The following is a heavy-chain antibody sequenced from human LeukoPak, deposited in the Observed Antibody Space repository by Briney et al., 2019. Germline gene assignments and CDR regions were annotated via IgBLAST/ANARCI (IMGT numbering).Heavy chain of an antibody. CDR2: IIPIFGTA. CDR1: GGTFSSYA. Sequence: ASVKVSCKASGGTFSSYAISWVRQAPGQGLEWMGGIIPIFGTANYAQKFQGRVTITTDESTSTAYMELSSLRSEDTAVYCCASRSGYYSGAFDIWGQGTMVTVSS. V-gene: IGHV1-69*05. D-gene: IGHD3-22*01. CDR3: ASRSGYYSGAFDI. J-gene: IGHJ3*02.